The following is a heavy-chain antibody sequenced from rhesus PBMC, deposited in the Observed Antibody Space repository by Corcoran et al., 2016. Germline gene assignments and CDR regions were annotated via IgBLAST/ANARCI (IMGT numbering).Heavy chain of an antibody. CDR2: ISGRSRSN. Sequence: QVQLQESGPGLVKPSETLSRPCAVSGYSIISGYYWGWIRQPQGKGLEYIGDISGRSRSNYYQPSHKRRVTISKDTAKNQFSRKRSSVTAADTAVYYCASRGRSYFDYWGQGVLVTVSS. D-gene: IGHD3-40*01. V-gene: IGHV4-99*01. CDR1: GYSIISGYY. J-gene: IGHJ4*01. CDR3: ASRGRSYFDY.